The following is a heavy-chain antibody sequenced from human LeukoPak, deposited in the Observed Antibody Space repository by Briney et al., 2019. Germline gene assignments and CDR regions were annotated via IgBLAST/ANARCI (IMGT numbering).Heavy chain of an antibody. CDR3: AKGGGYEAQYYYYYLDV. D-gene: IGHD5-12*01. V-gene: IGHV3-30*02. Sequence: PGGSLRLSCAASGFTFSSYGMHWVRQAPGKGLEWVAFIRYDGSNKYYADSVKGRFTISRDNSKNTLYLQMKTLRAEDTAVYYCAKGGGYEAQYYYYYLDVWGKGTTVT. J-gene: IGHJ6*03. CDR2: IRYDGSNK. CDR1: GFTFSSYG.